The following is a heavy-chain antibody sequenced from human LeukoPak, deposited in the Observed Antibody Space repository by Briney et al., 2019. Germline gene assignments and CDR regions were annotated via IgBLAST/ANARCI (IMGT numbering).Heavy chain of an antibody. CDR3: ARRVVTRDYYDYYGLDV. CDR2: IYHNGST. J-gene: IGHJ6*02. CDR1: GGSISSYY. Sequence: PSETLSLTCTVSGGSISSYYWSWIRQPPGKGLEWIGYIYHNGSTYYNPSLKSRVTISVDRSKNQFSLKLSSVTAADTAVYYCARRVVTRDYYDYYGLDVWGQGTTVTVSS. V-gene: IGHV4-59*12. D-gene: IGHD3-3*01.